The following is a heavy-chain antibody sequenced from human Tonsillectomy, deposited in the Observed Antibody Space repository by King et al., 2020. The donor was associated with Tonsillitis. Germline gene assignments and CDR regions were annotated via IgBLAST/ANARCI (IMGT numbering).Heavy chain of an antibody. Sequence: VQLVESGGGLVQPGGSLRLSCAASGFNFSAYWMTWVRQAPGKGLEWVANMKQDGREKYYVDSVKGRFPISRDNAKNSLYLQTDSLGVEDTAVYYCARDSGYCSGGSCPAWGLDVWGQGTTVTVSS. CDR1: GFNFSAYW. J-gene: IGHJ6*02. CDR3: ARDSGYCSGGSCPAWGLDV. CDR2: MKQDGREK. V-gene: IGHV3-7*01. D-gene: IGHD2-15*01.